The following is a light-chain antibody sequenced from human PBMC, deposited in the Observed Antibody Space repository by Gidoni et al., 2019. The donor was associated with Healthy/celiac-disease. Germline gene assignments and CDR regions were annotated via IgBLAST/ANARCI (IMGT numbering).Light chain of an antibody. CDR2: QDS. CDR3: QAWDSSTVV. J-gene: IGLJ2*01. V-gene: IGLV3-1*01. Sequence: SYDLTQPPSVSVSPGQTASITCSGDQLGDKYACWYQQKPGQSPVLVIYQDSKRPSGIPERFSGSNSGNTATLTISGTQAMDEADYDCQAWDSSTVVFGGGTKLTVL. CDR1: QLGDKY.